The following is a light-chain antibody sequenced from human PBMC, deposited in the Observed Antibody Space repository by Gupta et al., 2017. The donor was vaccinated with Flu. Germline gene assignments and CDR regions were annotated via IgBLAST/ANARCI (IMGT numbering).Light chain of an antibody. CDR3: QQDKAYWT. Sequence: SPSRMCAGVGERGTSPCRGSKSISGWLVWEQQKPVQAPKLIIYKASKVEGGGTCRFRGSGECKEFTRTSSRRQEDVCEDYYVQQDKAYWTFGQGTKVEIK. J-gene: IGKJ1*01. V-gene: IGKV1-5*03. CDR2: KAS. CDR1: KSISGW.